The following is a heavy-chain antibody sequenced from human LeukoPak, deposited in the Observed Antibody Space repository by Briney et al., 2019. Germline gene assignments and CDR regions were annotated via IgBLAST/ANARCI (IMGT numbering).Heavy chain of an antibody. CDR3: ARGLAVAGAYDAFDI. CDR1: GYTFTSYG. D-gene: IGHD6-19*01. Sequence: HRASVKVSCKASGYTFTSYGISWVRQAPGQGLEWMGGIIPIFGTANYAQKFQGRVTITADKSTSTAYMELSSLRSEDTAVYYCARGLAVAGAYDAFDIWGQGTMVTVSS. J-gene: IGHJ3*02. V-gene: IGHV1-69*06. CDR2: IIPIFGTA.